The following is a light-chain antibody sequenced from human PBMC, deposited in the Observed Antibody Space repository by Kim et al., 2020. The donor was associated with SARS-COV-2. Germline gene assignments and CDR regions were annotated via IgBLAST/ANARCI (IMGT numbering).Light chain of an antibody. CDR1: QTVLYNSNNKNY. J-gene: IGKJ2*03. CDR3: QQYYSTPPS. CDR2: WAS. Sequence: RATLNCNSSQTVLYNSNNKNYLAWYPQKPGQAPKLLIYWASIRESGVSDRFSGSGSETDFTLTISSLQAEDVAVYYCQQYYSTPPSFGQGTKLEI. V-gene: IGKV4-1*01.